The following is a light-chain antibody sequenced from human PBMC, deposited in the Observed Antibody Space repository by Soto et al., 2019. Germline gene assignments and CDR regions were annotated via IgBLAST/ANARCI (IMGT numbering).Light chain of an antibody. CDR2: KAS. Sequence: DIQMTQSPSTLSASVGDRVTITCRASQSIRSWLAWYQQKPGKAPELLIYKASSLESGVPSRFSGSGSGTEFTLTISSLQPNDFSTDYCQQYNSYSPFGFGPGTKVDIK. J-gene: IGKJ3*01. CDR1: QSIRSW. CDR3: QQYNSYSPFG. V-gene: IGKV1-5*03.